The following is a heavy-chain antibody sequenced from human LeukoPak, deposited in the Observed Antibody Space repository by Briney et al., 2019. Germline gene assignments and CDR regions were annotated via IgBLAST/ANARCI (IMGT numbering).Heavy chain of an antibody. Sequence: GGSLRLSCAASGFTFSSYWMHWVRQAPGKGLMWVSRITTDGSATNYADSVEGRFTISRDNAKNSLYLQMNSLRAEDTAVYYCAGVLILWWPPSYMDVWGKGTTVTVSS. CDR3: AGVLILWWPPSYMDV. J-gene: IGHJ6*03. D-gene: IGHD2-21*01. V-gene: IGHV3-74*01. CDR2: ITTDGSAT. CDR1: GFTFSSYW.